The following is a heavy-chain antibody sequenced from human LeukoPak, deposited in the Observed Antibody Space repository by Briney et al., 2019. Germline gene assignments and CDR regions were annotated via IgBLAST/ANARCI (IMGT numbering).Heavy chain of an antibody. CDR1: GYTFTSYG. V-gene: IGHV1-18*01. CDR3: ARAGGYYYDSSGYYFDY. Sequence: ATVKVSCKASGYTFTSYGISWVRQAPGQGLVWLGWISAYNGSTNYAQKLQGRVTMTTDASTSTAYMELRSLRSDDTAVYYCARAGGYYYDSSGYYFDYWGQGTLVTVSS. CDR2: ISAYNGST. J-gene: IGHJ4*02. D-gene: IGHD3-22*01.